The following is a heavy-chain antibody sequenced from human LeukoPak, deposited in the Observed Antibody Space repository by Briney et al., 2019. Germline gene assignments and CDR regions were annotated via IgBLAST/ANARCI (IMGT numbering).Heavy chain of an antibody. V-gene: IGHV3-23*01. D-gene: IGHD3-3*01. CDR2: ISSTGDST. CDR3: ANGNGQRFLEWLHEVHFDY. Sequence: SGGSLRLSCAASKFTLSSFAMSWVRQAPGKGLEWVSGISSTGDSTYYTDSVKGRLPLSRENSKNTLYLQMKSLRAEDTAVYYCANGNGQRFLEWLHEVHFDYWGQGTLVTVSS. CDR1: KFTLSSFA. J-gene: IGHJ4*02.